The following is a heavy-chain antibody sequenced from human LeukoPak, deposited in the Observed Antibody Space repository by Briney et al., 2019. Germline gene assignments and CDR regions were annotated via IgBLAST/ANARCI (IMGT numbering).Heavy chain of an antibody. J-gene: IGHJ4*02. CDR3: ARGYSGYGGLDY. CDR2: IYHSGST. D-gene: IGHD5-12*01. CDR1: GSSISSGGYS. Sequence: SETLSLTCAVSGSSISSGGYSWSWIRQPPGKGLEWIGYIYHSGSTYYNPSLKSRVTISVDRSKNQFSLKLSSVTAADTAVYYCARGYSGYGGLDYWGQGTLVTVSS. V-gene: IGHV4-30-2*01.